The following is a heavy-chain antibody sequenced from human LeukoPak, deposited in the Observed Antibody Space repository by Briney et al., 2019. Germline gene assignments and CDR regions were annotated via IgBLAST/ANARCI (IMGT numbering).Heavy chain of an antibody. D-gene: IGHD1-26*01. CDR3: ARGFGSLRGYFDY. V-gene: IGHV4-39*07. CDR2: INHSGST. Sequence: PSETLSLTCTVSGDSISSSSYYWGWIRQPPGKGLEWIGEINHSGSTNYNPSLKSRVTISVDTSKNQFSLKLSSVTAADTAVYYCARGFGSLRGYFDYWGQGTLVTVSS. J-gene: IGHJ4*02. CDR1: GDSISSSSYY.